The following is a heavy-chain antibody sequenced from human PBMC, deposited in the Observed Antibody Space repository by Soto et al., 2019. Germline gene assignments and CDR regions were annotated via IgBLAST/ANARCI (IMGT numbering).Heavy chain of an antibody. D-gene: IGHD6-13*01. CDR3: ASLMISNSWFNDFQH. Sequence: GGSLRLSCAASGIIFNGFGMHWVRQAPGKGLEWVAVIRYDGSNIYYADSVKGRFTISRDDAKNSLYLQMNSLTAEDTAVYYCASLMISNSWFNDFQHCGQRTVVPVSS. J-gene: IGHJ1*01. CDR2: IRYDGSNI. V-gene: IGHV3-33*03. CDR1: GIIFNGFG.